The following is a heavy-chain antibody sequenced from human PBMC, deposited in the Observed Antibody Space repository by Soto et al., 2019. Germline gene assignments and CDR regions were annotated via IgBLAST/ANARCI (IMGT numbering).Heavy chain of an antibody. CDR1: GFTFSRYA. J-gene: IGHJ5*02. D-gene: IGHD3-22*01. CDR2: ISGSGGST. V-gene: IGHV3-23*01. Sequence: GSLRLSVAASGFTFSRYAMSLVRQAPGKGLEWVSAISGSGGSTYYADSVKGRFTISRDNSKNTLCLQMKSLRAEDTAVYYCAKELVVVITTGNWFDPWGQGTLVTVSS. CDR3: AKELVVVITTGNWFDP.